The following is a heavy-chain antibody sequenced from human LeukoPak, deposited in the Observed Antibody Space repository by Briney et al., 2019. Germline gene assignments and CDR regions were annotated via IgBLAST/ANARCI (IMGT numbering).Heavy chain of an antibody. J-gene: IGHJ3*02. CDR1: GGSISSYY. CDR3: ARDKDSSGYIDAFDI. D-gene: IGHD3-22*01. CDR2: ICTSGST. V-gene: IGHV4-4*07. Sequence: SETLSLTCTVSGGSISSYYWSWIRQPAGKGLEWIGRICTSGSTNYNPSLKSRVTMSVDTSKNQFSLKLSSVTAADTAVYYCARDKDSSGYIDAFDIWGQGTMVTVSS.